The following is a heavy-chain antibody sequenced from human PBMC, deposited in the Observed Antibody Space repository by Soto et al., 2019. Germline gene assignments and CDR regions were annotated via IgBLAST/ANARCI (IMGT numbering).Heavy chain of an antibody. CDR3: ARAYLGRLPRRAVYYYALDV. J-gene: IGHJ6*02. CDR1: GFTFSTYD. V-gene: IGHV3-13*05. Sequence: GGSLRLSCAASGFTFSTYDMHWVRQVPGKGLEWVSAIGSAHDPYYLGSVKGRFSISRENAKNSLYLQMNSLTTGDTAVYYCARAYLGRLPRRAVYYYALDVWGQGTTVTVSS. D-gene: IGHD1-26*01. CDR2: IGSAHDP.